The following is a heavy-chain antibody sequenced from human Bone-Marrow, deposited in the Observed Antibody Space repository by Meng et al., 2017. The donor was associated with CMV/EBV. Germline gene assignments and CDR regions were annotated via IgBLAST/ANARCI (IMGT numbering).Heavy chain of an antibody. J-gene: IGHJ4*02. D-gene: IGHD6-19*01. V-gene: IGHV1-18*01. CDR1: GYTFTSYG. CDR2: ISAYNGNT. Sequence: ASVKVSCKASGYTFTSYGISWVRQAPGQGLEWMGWISAYNGNTNYAQKLQGKVTMTTDTSTSTAYMELSSLRSEDTAVYYCARDLAVGSFDYWGQGTLVTVSS. CDR3: ARDLAVGSFDY.